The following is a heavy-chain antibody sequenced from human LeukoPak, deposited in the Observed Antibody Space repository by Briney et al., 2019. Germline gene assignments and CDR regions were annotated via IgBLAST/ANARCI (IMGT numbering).Heavy chain of an antibody. CDR2: ISYDGSNK. CDR1: GFTFSSYA. J-gene: IGHJ6*02. D-gene: IGHD6-13*01. Sequence: GGSLRLSCAASGFTFSSYAMSWVRQAPGKGLEWVAVISYDGSNKYYADSVKGRFTISRDNSKNTLYLQMNSLRAEDTAVYYCARVEWYSSSWNSGINYYGMDVWGQGTTVTVSS. CDR3: ARVEWYSSSWNSGINYYGMDV. V-gene: IGHV3-30*04.